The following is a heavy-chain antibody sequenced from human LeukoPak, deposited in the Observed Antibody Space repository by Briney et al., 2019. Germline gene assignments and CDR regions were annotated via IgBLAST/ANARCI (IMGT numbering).Heavy chain of an antibody. V-gene: IGHV1-69*06. CDR1: GGTFSNYA. J-gene: IGHJ6*03. CDR3: ATVSGFRRGYYYYYMDV. CDR2: ILPITATS. D-gene: IGHD1-14*01. Sequence: GASVKVSCKASGGTFSNYAISWVRQAPGQGLEWMGGILPITATSNYAQKFQGRVTMTEDTSTDTAYMELSSLRSEDTAVYYCATVSGFRRGYYYYYMDVWGKGTTVTVSS.